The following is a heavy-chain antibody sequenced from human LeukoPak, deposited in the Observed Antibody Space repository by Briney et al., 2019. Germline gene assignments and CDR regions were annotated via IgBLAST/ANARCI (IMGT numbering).Heavy chain of an antibody. CDR2: IYYSGST. Sequence: KPSETLSLTCTGSGGSISSYYWSWIRPPPGQGLEWSGNIYYSGSTNYNPSLKSRVAISVDTSKNQFSLKLSSVTAADTAVYYSARNAGDQIYFDYWGQGTLVTVSS. D-gene: IGHD7-27*01. V-gene: IGHV4-59*01. J-gene: IGHJ4*02. CDR1: GGSISSYY. CDR3: ARNAGDQIYFDY.